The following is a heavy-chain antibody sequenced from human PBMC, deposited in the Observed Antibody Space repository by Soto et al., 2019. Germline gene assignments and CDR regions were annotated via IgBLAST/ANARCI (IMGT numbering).Heavy chain of an antibody. CDR2: IYYSGST. CDR1: GGSISSYY. CDR3: ARTDSSSLTSCFDY. D-gene: IGHD6-13*01. J-gene: IGHJ4*02. Sequence: PSETLSLTCTVSGGSISSYYWSWIRQPPGKGLEWIGYIYYSGSTNYNPSLKSRVTISVDTSKNQFSLKLSSVTAADTAVHYCARTDSSSLTSCFDYWGQGTLVTVSS. V-gene: IGHV4-59*08.